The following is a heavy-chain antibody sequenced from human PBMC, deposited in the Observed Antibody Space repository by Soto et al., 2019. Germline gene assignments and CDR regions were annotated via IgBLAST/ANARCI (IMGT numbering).Heavy chain of an antibody. CDR2: INAGNGNT. D-gene: IGHD2-15*01. V-gene: IGHV1-3*01. CDR1: GYTFTSYA. CDR3: ARGGEVVAATNYYYYYGMDV. Sequence: QVQLVQSGAEVKKPGASVKVSCKASGYTFTSYAMHWVRQAPGQRLEWMGWINAGNGNTKYSQKFQGRVTINRDTSASTAYMELSSLRSEDTAVYYCARGGEVVAATNYYYYYGMDVWGQGTTVTVSS. J-gene: IGHJ6*02.